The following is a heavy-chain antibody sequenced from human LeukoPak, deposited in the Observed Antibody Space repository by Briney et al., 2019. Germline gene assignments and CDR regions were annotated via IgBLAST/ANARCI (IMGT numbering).Heavy chain of an antibody. J-gene: IGHJ4*02. CDR2: MNPNSGNT. Sequence: GASVKVSCKASGYTFTSYDINWVRQATGQGLEWMGWMNPNSGNTGYAQKFQGRVTMTRNTSISTAHMELSSLRSEDTAVYYCATLSRYSGSRRRTYYFDYWGQGTLVTVSS. CDR1: GYTFTSYD. CDR3: ATLSRYSGSRRRTYYFDY. D-gene: IGHD1-26*01. V-gene: IGHV1-8*01.